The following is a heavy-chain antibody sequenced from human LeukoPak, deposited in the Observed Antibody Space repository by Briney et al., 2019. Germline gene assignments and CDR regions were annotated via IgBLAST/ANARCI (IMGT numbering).Heavy chain of an antibody. CDR2: ISKDGNTR. D-gene: IGHD1-26*01. CDR3: ARVMRSGSPFDY. J-gene: IGHJ4*02. V-gene: IGHV3-11*01. Sequence: GGSLRLSCAASGFTFSDYYMSWIRQAPGKGLEWVSYISKDGNTRNYADPVKGRFTISRDNAKNSLFLQMNSLRAEDTAVYYCARVMRSGSPFDYWGQGTLVTVSS. CDR1: GFTFSDYY.